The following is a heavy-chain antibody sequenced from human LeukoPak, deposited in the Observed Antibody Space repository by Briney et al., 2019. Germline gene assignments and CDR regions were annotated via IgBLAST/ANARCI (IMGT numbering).Heavy chain of an antibody. CDR1: GVTFSSYA. V-gene: IGHV3-30*04. Sequence: GGSLSLFCAASGVTFSSYAMHWVRQAPAKGLEWVGVILYEGSNKYYADSVKGLFTISRDNSKNTLYLQMNSLRAEDTAVYYCARDEYYDIPDPHYYYSMDVWGQGTTVTVSS. D-gene: IGHD3-9*01. J-gene: IGHJ6*02. CDR3: ARDEYYDIPDPHYYYSMDV. CDR2: ILYEGSNK.